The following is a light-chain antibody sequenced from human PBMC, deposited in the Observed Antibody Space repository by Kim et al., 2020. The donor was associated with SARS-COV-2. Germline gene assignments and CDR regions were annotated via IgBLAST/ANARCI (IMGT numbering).Light chain of an antibody. CDR3: QEYAGQSPT. J-gene: IGKJ1*01. Sequence: DIQMTQFPSTLPASIGDRVSLTCRASQSISAWLAWYQQKPGKAPKLLIYDASSLESGVPSRFSGRGSGTEFTLTITSLQPDDFATYYCQEYAGQSPTFGQGTKVDIK. V-gene: IGKV1-5*01. CDR1: QSISAW. CDR2: DAS.